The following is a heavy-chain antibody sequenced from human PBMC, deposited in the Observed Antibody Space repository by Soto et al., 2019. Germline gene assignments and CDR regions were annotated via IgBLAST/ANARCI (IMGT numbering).Heavy chain of an antibody. Sequence: WGSLRLSCAASGFTFISYAIVFFRHGPLKGLEWVAVVSIGGSTHYADSVRGRFTISRDNSKNTLSLQMNSLTAEDTAVYFCAKRRGAGGHFDYWSQGALVTVSS. J-gene: IGHJ4*02. D-gene: IGHD2-15*01. V-gene: IGHV3-23*01. CDR2: VSIGGST. CDR3: AKRRGAGGHFDY. CDR1: GFTFISYA.